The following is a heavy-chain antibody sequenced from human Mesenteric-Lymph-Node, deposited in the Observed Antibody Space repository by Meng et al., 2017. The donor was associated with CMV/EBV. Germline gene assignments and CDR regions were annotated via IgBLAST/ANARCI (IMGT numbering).Heavy chain of an antibody. CDR1: DGASITTSW. CDR3: ARDRGGAGYFDY. V-gene: IGHV4-4*02. CDR2: IYDTGST. D-gene: IGHD1-26*01. J-gene: IGHJ4*02. Sequence: CTGSDGASITTSWWNWLRQPTGKGLEWIGEIYDTGSTNYNPSLKSRVTISVDKSKNQFSLALSSVTAADTAMYYCARDRGGAGYFDYWGQGALVTVSS.